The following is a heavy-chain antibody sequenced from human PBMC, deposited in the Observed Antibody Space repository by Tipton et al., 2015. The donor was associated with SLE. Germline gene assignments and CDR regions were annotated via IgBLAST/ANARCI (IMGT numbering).Heavy chain of an antibody. Sequence: SLRLSCAASGFTFSSYSMNWVRQAPGKGLEWVSYISSSSSTIYYADSVKGRFTISRDNAKNTLYLQMNSLRAEDTAVYYCARSGISGVDDWGQGTLVTVSS. CDR3: ARSGISGVDD. V-gene: IGHV3-48*04. CDR1: GFTFSSYS. J-gene: IGHJ4*02. D-gene: IGHD2-8*02. CDR2: ISSSSSTI.